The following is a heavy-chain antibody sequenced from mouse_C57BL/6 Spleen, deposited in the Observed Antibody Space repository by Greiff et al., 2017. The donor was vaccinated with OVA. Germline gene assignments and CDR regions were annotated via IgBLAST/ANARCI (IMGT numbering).Heavy chain of an antibody. J-gene: IGHJ3*01. V-gene: IGHV1-64*01. D-gene: IGHD3-2*02. CDR2: IHPNSGST. Sequence: QVQLQQPGAELVKPGASVKLSCKASGYTFTSYWMHWVKQRPGQGLEWIGMIHPNSGSTNYNEKFKSKATLTVDKSSSTAYMQLSSLTSEDSAVYYCAREGSSGYVRFPYWGQGTLVTVSA. CDR1: GYTFTSYW. CDR3: AREGSSGYVRFPY.